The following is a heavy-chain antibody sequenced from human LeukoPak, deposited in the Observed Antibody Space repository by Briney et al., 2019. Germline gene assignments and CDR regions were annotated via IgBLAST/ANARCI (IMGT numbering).Heavy chain of an antibody. V-gene: IGHV1-69*04. J-gene: IGHJ6*02. CDR3: ARIPLWSLNYYYYYGMDV. CDR1: GGTFSSYA. D-gene: IGHD5-18*01. Sequence: SVKVSCKASGGTFSSYAISWVRQAPGQGLEWMGRIIPILGIENYAQKFQSRVTITADKSTSTAYMELSSLRSEDTAVYYCARIPLWSLNYYYYYGMDVWGQGTTVTVSS. CDR2: IIPILGIE.